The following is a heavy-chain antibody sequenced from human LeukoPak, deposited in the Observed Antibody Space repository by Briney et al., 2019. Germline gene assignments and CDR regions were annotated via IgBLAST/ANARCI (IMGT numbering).Heavy chain of an antibody. J-gene: IGHJ4*02. V-gene: IGHV3-33*08. CDR3: VRELPPVVQYYFDH. D-gene: IGHD2-21*01. Sequence: GGSLRLSCAASGFTFSSYSMNWVRQAPGKGLEWVAVIWYDGSNIYYADSVKGRFTISRDNSRSTLYLQMNSLRAEDTAVYYCVRELPPVVQYYFDHWGPGTLVTVSS. CDR1: GFTFSSYS. CDR2: IWYDGSNI.